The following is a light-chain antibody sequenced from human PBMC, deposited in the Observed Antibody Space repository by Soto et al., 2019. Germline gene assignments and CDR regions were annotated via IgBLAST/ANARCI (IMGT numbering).Light chain of an antibody. Sequence: IVVTRCRSTLTKSPGERSTLSCKASQDVSRDLLAWYQQKAGEANRLLIDGSSSSASGIPEMFSGRCSRKYFSLTTTILAHDDAAYYCWQQYSLSRTFDQGTKVEIK. CDR1: QDVSRDL. CDR2: GSS. J-gene: IGKJ1*01. V-gene: IGKV3-20*01. CDR3: QQYSLSRT.